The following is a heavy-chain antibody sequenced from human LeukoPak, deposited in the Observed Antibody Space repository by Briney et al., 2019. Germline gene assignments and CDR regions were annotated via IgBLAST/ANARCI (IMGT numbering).Heavy chain of an antibody. J-gene: IGHJ4*02. V-gene: IGHV3-23*01. Sequence: GGSLRLSRAASGFTFSCYAMSWLRQAPGKGLEWVSAISGSGGSTYYADSVKGRFTISRDNSKNTLYLQMNSLRAEDTAVYYCAKVGLYSYAYGGQETLVSVSS. CDR1: GFTFSCYA. CDR3: AKVGLYSYAY. CDR2: ISGSGGST. D-gene: IGHD5-18*01.